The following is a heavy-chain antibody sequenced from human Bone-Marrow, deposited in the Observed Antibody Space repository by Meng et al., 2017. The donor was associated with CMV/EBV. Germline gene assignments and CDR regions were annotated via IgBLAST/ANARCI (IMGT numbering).Heavy chain of an antibody. V-gene: IGHV5-51*01. D-gene: IGHD3-10*01. CDR2: IYPGDSNT. Sequence: GESLKISCKGSGYRFTTYWISWVRQMPGKGLEWMAIIYPGDSNTRYGPSFQGQVTISADRSTSTAYLQWSSLKASDTAVYYCARSYTNYYYGMDVWGQGTTVTV. CDR1: GYRFTTYW. CDR3: ARSYTNYYYGMDV. J-gene: IGHJ6*02.